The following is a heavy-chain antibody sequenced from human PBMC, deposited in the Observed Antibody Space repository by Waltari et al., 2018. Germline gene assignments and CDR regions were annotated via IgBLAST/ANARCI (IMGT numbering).Heavy chain of an antibody. CDR2: RYSSGSA. D-gene: IGHD6-19*01. CDR3: ARQGGYGSGAGL. J-gene: IGHJ2*01. Sequence: QVQLQESGPGLVKPSETLSITCTVSGGSISSYYWSWLRQSPGKALEWIGYRYSSGSANYNPSLQSRVTISVDTAKNQFSLKLSSVTAADTAVYYCARQGGYGSGAGLWGRGTLVTVSS. V-gene: IGHV4-59*08. CDR1: GGSISSYY.